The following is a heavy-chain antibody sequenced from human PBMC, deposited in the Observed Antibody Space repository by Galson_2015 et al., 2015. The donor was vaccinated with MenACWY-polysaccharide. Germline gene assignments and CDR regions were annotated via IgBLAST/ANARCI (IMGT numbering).Heavy chain of an antibody. D-gene: IGHD1-26*01. Sequence: SETLSLTCTVSGGSVRSDSYYWGWLRQPPGGGLEWIGYMSYSGRANSNPSLKSRVTISLDTSKNQFSLRLTSVTAADTAIYYCAREPTYSGSFGWFDPWGQGTLVTVPS. V-gene: IGHV4-61*01. CDR1: GGSVRSDSYY. J-gene: IGHJ5*02. CDR2: MSYSGRA. CDR3: AREPTYSGSFGWFDP.